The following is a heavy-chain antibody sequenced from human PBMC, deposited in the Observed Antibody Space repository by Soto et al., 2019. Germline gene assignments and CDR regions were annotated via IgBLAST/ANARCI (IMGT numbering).Heavy chain of an antibody. Sequence: QVQLVESGGGVVQPGRSLRLSCAASGFTFSSYGMHWVRQAPGKGLEWVAVISYDGSNKYYADYVKGRFTISRDNSKNTLYLQMNSLRAEDTAVYYCAKGRNMVRGVNAIYYYYGMDVWGQGTTVTVSS. D-gene: IGHD3-10*01. V-gene: IGHV3-30*18. CDR2: ISYDGSNK. J-gene: IGHJ6*02. CDR1: GFTFSSYG. CDR3: AKGRNMVRGVNAIYYYYGMDV.